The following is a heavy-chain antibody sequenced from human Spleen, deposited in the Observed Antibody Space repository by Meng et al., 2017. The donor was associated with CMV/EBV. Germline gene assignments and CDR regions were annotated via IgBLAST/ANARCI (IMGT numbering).Heavy chain of an antibody. CDR2: ISTYNGNT. CDR1: GYSFTSYG. V-gene: IGHV1-18*04. D-gene: IGHD3-3*01. CDR3: ARDLVVLGYLEWRNYYYYGMEV. Sequence: ASVKVSCKASGYSFTSYGVTWVRQAPGLGLEWMGWISTYNGNTHYAQNFQGRVTMTIDTSTTTAYMELRSLRSDDTAVYYCARDLVVLGYLEWRNYYYYGMEVWGQGTTVTVSS. J-gene: IGHJ6*02.